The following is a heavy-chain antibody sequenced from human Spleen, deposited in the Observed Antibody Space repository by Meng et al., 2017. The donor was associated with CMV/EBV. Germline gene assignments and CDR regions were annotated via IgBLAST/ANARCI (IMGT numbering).Heavy chain of an antibody. CDR1: GYTFKNFW. J-gene: IGHJ6*02. CDR2: INGDGSDT. V-gene: IGHV3-74*01. D-gene: IGHD3-3*01. Sequence: GESLKISCAASGYTFKNFWVHWVRQTPGKGLVWVSRINGDGSDTNYADSVKGRFTVSRDSADNTLYLQMNSLRVEDTAVYYCARGTYYDIWSGTTMDVWGQGTTVTVSS. CDR3: ARGTYYDIWSGTTMDV.